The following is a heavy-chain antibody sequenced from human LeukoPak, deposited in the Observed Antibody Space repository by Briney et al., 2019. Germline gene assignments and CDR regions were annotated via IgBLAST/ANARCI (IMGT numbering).Heavy chain of an antibody. CDR2: ISNTGGTI. V-gene: IGHV3-48*01. D-gene: IGHD2-15*01. Sequence: GGSLRLSCVGSGFTFSNYLMNWVRQAPGKGLEWVSFISNTGGTIYYADAVKGRFTVSRDNAKNSLLLQMNSLRAEDTALYYCARGYSRAAFDIWGQGTMVTVSS. CDR3: ARGYSRAAFDI. CDR1: GFTFSNYL. J-gene: IGHJ3*02.